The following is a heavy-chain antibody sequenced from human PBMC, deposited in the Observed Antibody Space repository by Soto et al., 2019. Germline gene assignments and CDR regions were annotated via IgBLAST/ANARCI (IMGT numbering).Heavy chain of an antibody. CDR1: GGSFSGYY. CDR3: ARDQLEGNWFDP. CDR2: INHSGST. Sequence: PSETLSLTCAVYGGSFSGYYWSWIRQPPGKGLEWIGDINHSGSTNYNPSLKSRVTISIDKSKNQFSLKLSSVTAADTAVYYCARDQLEGNWFDPWGQGTLVTVSS. D-gene: IGHD1-1*01. V-gene: IGHV4-34*01. J-gene: IGHJ5*02.